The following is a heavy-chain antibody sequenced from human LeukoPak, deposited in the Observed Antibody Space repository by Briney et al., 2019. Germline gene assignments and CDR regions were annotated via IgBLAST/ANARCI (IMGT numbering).Heavy chain of an antibody. CDR1: GYTFTGYY. CDR2: ISTYNGHT. CDR3: ARDMVGGIGF. D-gene: IGHD3-10*02. V-gene: IGHV1-18*01. Sequence: ASVKVSCKASGYTFTGYYMFWVRQAPGQGLEWMGWISTYNGHTNYVQNVQGRVTMTTDTSTSTAYMELRSLTSDDTAVYYCARDMVGGIGFWGQGTLVAVSS. J-gene: IGHJ4*02.